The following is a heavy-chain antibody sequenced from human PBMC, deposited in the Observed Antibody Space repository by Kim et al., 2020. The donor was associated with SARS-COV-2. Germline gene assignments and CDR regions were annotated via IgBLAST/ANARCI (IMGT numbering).Heavy chain of an antibody. CDR1: GFTVSSNY. CDR2: IYSGGST. Sequence: GGSLRLSCAASGFTVSSNYISWVRQAPGKGLEWVSVIYSGGSTYYADSVKGRFTISSDNSKNTLYLQMNSLRAEDTAVYYCARGWELLGWFDPWGQGTLVTVSS. CDR3: ARGWELLGWFDP. D-gene: IGHD1-26*01. J-gene: IGHJ5*02. V-gene: IGHV3-66*01.